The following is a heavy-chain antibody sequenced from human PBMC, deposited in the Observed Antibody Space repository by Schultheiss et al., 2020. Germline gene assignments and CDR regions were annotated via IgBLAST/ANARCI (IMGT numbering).Heavy chain of an antibody. J-gene: IGHJ4*02. D-gene: IGHD3-22*01. CDR1: GYTFTGYY. V-gene: IGHV1-2*02. Sequence: ASVKVSCKASGYTFTGYYMHWVRQAPGQGLEWMGWINPNSGGTNYAQKFQGRVTMTRDTSISTAYMELSRLRSDDTAVYYCARVALPYYYDSSGYHIEDYWGQGTLVTVSS. CDR2: INPNSGGT. CDR3: ARVALPYYYDSSGYHIEDY.